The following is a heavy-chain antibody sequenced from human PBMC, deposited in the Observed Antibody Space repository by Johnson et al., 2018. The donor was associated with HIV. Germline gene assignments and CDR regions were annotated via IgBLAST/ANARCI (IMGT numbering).Heavy chain of an antibody. CDR2: ISSSGSTI. D-gene: IGHD1-20*01. V-gene: IGHV3-11*04. Sequence: QMLLVESGGGLVQPGGSLRLSCAASGFTFSDYYMSWIRQAPGKGLEWVSYISSSGSTIYYADSEKGRFTISRDNAKNSLYLQMNSLRAEDTSVYYCASRRTSMTGAFDLWGQGTMVTVSS. CDR3: ASRRTSMTGAFDL. J-gene: IGHJ3*01. CDR1: GFTFSDYY.